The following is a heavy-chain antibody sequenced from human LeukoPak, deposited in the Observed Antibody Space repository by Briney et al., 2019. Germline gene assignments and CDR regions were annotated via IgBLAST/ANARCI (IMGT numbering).Heavy chain of an antibody. CDR1: GGSISSSSYY. CDR2: IYYSGST. J-gene: IGHJ4*02. V-gene: IGHV4-39*01. Sequence: SETLSLTCTVPGGSISSSSYYWGWIRQPPGKGLEWIGSIYYSGSTYYNPSLKSRVTISVDTSKNQFSLKLSSVTAADTAVYYCQFGGYSGYTFDYWGQGTLVTVSS. CDR3: QFGGYSGYTFDY. D-gene: IGHD5-12*01.